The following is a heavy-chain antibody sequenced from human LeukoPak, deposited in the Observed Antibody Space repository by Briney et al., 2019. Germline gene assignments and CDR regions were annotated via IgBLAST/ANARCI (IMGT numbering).Heavy chain of an antibody. D-gene: IGHD3-10*01. CDR3: ARDSVLWFGDSTSGAFDI. CDR2: ISSSSSTI. V-gene: IGHV3-48*04. Sequence: GGSLRLSCAASGFTFSSYSMNWVRQAPGKGLEWVSYISSSSSTIYYADSVKGRFTISRDNAKNSLYLQMNSLRAEDTAVYYCARDSVLWFGDSTSGAFDIWGQGAMVTVSS. J-gene: IGHJ3*02. CDR1: GFTFSSYS.